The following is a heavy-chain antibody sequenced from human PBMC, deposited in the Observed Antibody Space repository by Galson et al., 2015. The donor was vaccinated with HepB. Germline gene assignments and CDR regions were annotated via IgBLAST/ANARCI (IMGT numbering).Heavy chain of an antibody. CDR2: IYYSGST. CDR3: ARQSEQYLSPHWFDP. V-gene: IGHV4-39*01. Sequence: SETLSLTCTVSGGSISRSSYYWGWIRQPPGKGLEWIGSIYYSGSTYYNPSLKSRVTIPVDMSKNQLSLKLSSVTASDTAVYFCARQSEQYLSPHWFDPWGQGTLVTVSS. CDR1: GGSISRSSYY. J-gene: IGHJ5*02. D-gene: IGHD2/OR15-2a*01.